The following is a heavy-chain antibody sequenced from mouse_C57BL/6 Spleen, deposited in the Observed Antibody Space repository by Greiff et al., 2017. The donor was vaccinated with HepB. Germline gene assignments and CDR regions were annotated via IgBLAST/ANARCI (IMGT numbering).Heavy chain of an antibody. CDR2: IYPGDGDT. V-gene: IGHV1-82*01. D-gene: IGHD3-2*02. CDR1: GYAFSSSW. J-gene: IGHJ3*01. Sequence: VQLVESGPELVKPGASVKISCKASGYAFSSSWMNWVKQRPGKGLEWIGRIYPGDGDTNYNGKFKGKATLTADKSSSTAYMQLSSLTSEDSAVYFCAREGRTAQALFAYWGQGTLVTVSA. CDR3: AREGRTAQALFAY.